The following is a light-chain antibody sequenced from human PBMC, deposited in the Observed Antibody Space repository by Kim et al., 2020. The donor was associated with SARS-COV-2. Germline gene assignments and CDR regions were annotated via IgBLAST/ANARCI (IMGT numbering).Light chain of an antibody. V-gene: IGLV3-19*01. CDR3: NSRDSNDNVV. CDR2: GKN. J-gene: IGLJ2*01. CDR1: SLRSYY. Sequence: ALGQTVRITCQGDSLRSYYATWYQQKPGQAPILVIYGKNNRPSGIPDRFPGSSSGNTASLTITGTQAGDEADYYCNSRDSNDNVVFGGGTKLTVL.